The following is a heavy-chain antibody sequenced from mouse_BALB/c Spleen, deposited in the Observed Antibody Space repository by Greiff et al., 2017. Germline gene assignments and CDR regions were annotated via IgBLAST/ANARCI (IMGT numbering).Heavy chain of an antibody. J-gene: IGHJ4*01. CDR3: ARAYGLYYAMDY. V-gene: IGHV5-17*02. CDR1: GFTFSSFG. CDR2: ISSGSSTI. D-gene: IGHD2-10*02. Sequence: EVKVEESGGGLVQPGGSRKLSCAASGFTFSSFGMHWVRQAPEKGLEWVAYISSGSSTIYYADTVKGRFTISRDNPKNTLFLQMTSLRSEDTAMYYCARAYGLYYAMDYWGQGTSVTVSS.